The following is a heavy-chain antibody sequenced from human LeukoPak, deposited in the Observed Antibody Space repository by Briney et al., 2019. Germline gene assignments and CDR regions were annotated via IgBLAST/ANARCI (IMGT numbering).Heavy chain of an antibody. CDR1: GFTFSSYS. D-gene: IGHD1-26*01. V-gene: IGHV3-21*01. CDR3: ASQVGSGSYFPGDY. Sequence: GGSLRLSCAASGFTFSSYSMNWVRQAPGKGLEWVSSISSSSSYIYYADSVKGRFTISIDNAKNSLYLQMNSLRAEDTAVYYCASQVGSGSYFPGDYWGQGTLVTVSS. J-gene: IGHJ4*02. CDR2: ISSSSSYI.